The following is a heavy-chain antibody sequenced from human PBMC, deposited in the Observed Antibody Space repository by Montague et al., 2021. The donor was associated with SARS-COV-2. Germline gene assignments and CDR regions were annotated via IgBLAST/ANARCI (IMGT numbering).Heavy chain of an antibody. CDR1: GDSVSDDRVR. J-gene: IGHJ3*02. V-gene: IGHV6-1*01. D-gene: IGHD3-16*01. CDR2: TYYRSRWFD. Sequence: CAISGDSVSDDRVRWNWLRQSPPIALESLGRTYYRSRWFDHYEVSLKXXISIKADTSKNQFSLQLDSVTPEDPAVYYCARGDGLGPYTGYGFDIWGQGTLVTVSS. CDR3: ARGDGLGPYTGYGFDI.